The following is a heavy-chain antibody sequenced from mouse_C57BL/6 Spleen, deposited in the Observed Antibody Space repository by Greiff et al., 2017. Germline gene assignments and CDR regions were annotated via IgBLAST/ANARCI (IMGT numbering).Heavy chain of an antibody. CDR3: ARRNYGTWYFDY. Sequence: DVKVEESGGGLVKPGGSLKLSCAASGFTFSAYGMHWVRQAPGKGLEWVAYISSGNSTTYYADTVKGRFTITRDNATNTVFLQMTSLTSEDTAMYYCARRNYGTWYFDYWGQGTTLTVSS. V-gene: IGHV5-17*01. D-gene: IGHD1-1*01. J-gene: IGHJ2*01. CDR1: GFTFSAYG. CDR2: ISSGNSTT.